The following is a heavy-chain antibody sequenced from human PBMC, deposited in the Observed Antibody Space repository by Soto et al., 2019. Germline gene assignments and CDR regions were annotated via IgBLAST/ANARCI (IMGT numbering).Heavy chain of an antibody. CDR3: AKGPTIFGVSISYSFYYGLDV. CDR2: INPNSGGT. D-gene: IGHD3-3*01. V-gene: IGHV1-2*04. Sequence: GASVKVSCKASGYTFTGYYMHWVRQAPGQGLEWMGWINPNSGGTNYAQKFQGWVTMTRDTSISTAYMELSRLRSDDTAVYYCAKGPTIFGVSISYSFYYGLDVWGQGTKVTVSS. J-gene: IGHJ6*02. CDR1: GYTFTGYY.